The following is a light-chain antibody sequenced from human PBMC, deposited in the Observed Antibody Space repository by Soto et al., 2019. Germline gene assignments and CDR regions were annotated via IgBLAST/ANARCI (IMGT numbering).Light chain of an antibody. V-gene: IGLV2-8*01. Sequence: QSALTQPPSASGSPGQSVTISCTGTSSDVGGNNYVSWYQQHPGKAPKLMIFEVTKRPSGVPDRFSGSKSGNTASLTVSGLQDEDVAAYYCTSYAGSYNDVVFGGGTKLNVL. CDR3: TSYAGSYNDVV. CDR2: EVT. CDR1: SSDVGGNNY. J-gene: IGLJ2*01.